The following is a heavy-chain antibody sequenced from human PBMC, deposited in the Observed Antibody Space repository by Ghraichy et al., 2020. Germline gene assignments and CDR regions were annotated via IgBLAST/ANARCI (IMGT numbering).Heavy chain of an antibody. CDR1: GFTFSSYW. CDR3: ARGIAAAGRVEYFDY. D-gene: IGHD6-13*01. Sequence: RGSLRLSCAASGFTFSSYWMHWVRQAPGKGLVWVSRINSDGSSTSYADSVKGRFTISRDNAKNTLYLQMNSLRAEDTAVYYCARGIAAAGRVEYFDYWGQGTLVTVSS. CDR2: INSDGSST. V-gene: IGHV3-74*01. J-gene: IGHJ4*02.